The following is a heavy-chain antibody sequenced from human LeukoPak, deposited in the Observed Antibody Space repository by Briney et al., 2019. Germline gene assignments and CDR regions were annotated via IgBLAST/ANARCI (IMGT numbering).Heavy chain of an antibody. CDR2: INRRGST. Sequence: SETLSLTCAVYGGSFNGDYWSWVRQPPGKGLEWIAEINRRGSTNYNPSLKSRIAISMDTSKNQFSLRLSSVTAADTAVYYCARGVGATEDYWGQGTLVTVSS. CDR3: ARGVGATEDY. V-gene: IGHV4-34*01. D-gene: IGHD1-26*01. J-gene: IGHJ4*02. CDR1: GGSFNGDY.